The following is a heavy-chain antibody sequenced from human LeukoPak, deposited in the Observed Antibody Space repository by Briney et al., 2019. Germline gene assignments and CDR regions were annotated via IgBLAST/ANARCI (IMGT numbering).Heavy chain of an antibody. Sequence: PGGSLRLSCADSGFTFSSYRMYSVRQAPGKGLEWVSSISGSSSYIYYADSVKGRFTISRDNAKNSLYLQMNSLRAEDTAVYYCARFSPLGPTKYSDYWGQGTLVTVSS. D-gene: IGHD1-26*01. J-gene: IGHJ4*02. CDR3: ARFSPLGPTKYSDY. CDR1: GFTFSSYR. V-gene: IGHV3-21*01. CDR2: ISGSSSYI.